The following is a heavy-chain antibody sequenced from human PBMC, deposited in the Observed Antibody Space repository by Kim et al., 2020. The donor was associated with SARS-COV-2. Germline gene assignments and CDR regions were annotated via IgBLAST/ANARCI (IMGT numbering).Heavy chain of an antibody. CDR3: ASRVEGGYYMDRYCYGMDV. V-gene: IGHV1-8*01. CDR2: MNPNSGNT. CDR1: GYTFTSYD. J-gene: IGHJ6*02. D-gene: IGHD3-10*01. Sequence: ASVKVSCKASGYTFTSYDINWVRQATGQGLEWMGWMNPNSGNTGYAQKFQGRVTMTRNTSISTAYMELSSLRSEDTAVYYCASRVEGGYYMDRYCYGMDVWGQGTTVTVSS.